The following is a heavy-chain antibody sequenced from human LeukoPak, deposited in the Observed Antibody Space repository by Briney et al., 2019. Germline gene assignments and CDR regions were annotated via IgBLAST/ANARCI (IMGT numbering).Heavy chain of an antibody. CDR1: GFTFSSYG. D-gene: IGHD6-13*01. Sequence: PGGSLRLSCAASGFTFSSYGMHWVRQAPGKGLEWVALIRYDGSNKYYADSVKGRFTISRDNSKNTLYLQMNSLRAEDTAVYYCAKDLIAAAETFDYWGQGTLVTVSS. J-gene: IGHJ4*02. V-gene: IGHV3-30*02. CDR2: IRYDGSNK. CDR3: AKDLIAAAETFDY.